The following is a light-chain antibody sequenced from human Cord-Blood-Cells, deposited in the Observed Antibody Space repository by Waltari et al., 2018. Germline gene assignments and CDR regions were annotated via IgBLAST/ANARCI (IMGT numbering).Light chain of an antibody. CDR3: SSYAGSNNNYV. Sequence: QSALTQPPSASGSPGQSVTISCTGPSSDVGGSNYVSWYQQHPGKAPKLMIYEVSKRPSGVPDRFSGSKSGNTASLTVSGLQAEDEADYYCSSYAGSNNNYVFGTGTKVTVL. CDR2: EVS. V-gene: IGLV2-8*01. J-gene: IGLJ1*01. CDR1: SSDVGGSNY.